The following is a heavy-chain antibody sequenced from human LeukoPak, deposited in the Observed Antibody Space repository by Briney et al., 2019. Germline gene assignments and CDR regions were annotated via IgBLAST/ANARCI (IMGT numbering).Heavy chain of an antibody. J-gene: IGHJ4*02. CDR3: AKRETAGSGWYSSGYYFDY. D-gene: IGHD6-19*01. CDR1: GFTFSSYA. Sequence: GGSLRLSCAASGFTFSSYAMSWVRQAPGKGLEWVSAISGSGGSTYYADSVKGRFTISRDNSKNTLYLQMNSLRAEDTAVYYCAKRETAGSGWYSSGYYFDYWGQGTLVTVSS. CDR2: ISGSGGST. V-gene: IGHV3-23*01.